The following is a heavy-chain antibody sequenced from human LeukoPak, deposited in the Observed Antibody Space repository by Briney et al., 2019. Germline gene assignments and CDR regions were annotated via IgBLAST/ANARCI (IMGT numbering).Heavy chain of an antibody. CDR1: GFSVSTDC. CDR3: ARGWGSFEN. V-gene: IGHV3-53*01. CDR2: LYSGGNT. D-gene: IGHD7-27*01. Sequence: GGSLRLSCAASGFSVSTDCMTWVRQAPGKGPEWVSTLYSGGNTYYADSVKGRFTISRDNSKNTLYLEMSSLRAEDAAVYSCARGWGSFENWGQGTLVAVSS. J-gene: IGHJ4*02.